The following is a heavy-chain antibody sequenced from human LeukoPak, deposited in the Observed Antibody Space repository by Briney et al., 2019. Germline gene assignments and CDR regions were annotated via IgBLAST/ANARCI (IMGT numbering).Heavy chain of an antibody. D-gene: IGHD5-12*01. CDR2: FNPNSGAT. V-gene: IGHV1-2*02. CDR3: ARAIVATFATDY. Sequence: ASVKVSCKASGYTFTVYFMHWGRQAPGQGLEWMGWFNPNSGATQYAQKFQGRVTMTRVTSITTAYMELTRLTSDDTAVYYCARAIVATFATDYWGHGTLVTVTS. CDR1: GYTFTVYF. J-gene: IGHJ4*01.